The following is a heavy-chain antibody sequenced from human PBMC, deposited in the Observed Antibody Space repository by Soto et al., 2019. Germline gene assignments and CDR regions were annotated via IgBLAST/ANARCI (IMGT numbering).Heavy chain of an antibody. D-gene: IGHD2-2*01. V-gene: IGHV3-21*01. Sequence: GGSLRLSCTASGFMFSSYTMNWVRQAPGKGLEWVSSVSFRGDIYYADSLEGRFTISRDDAKNSLYLQMNSLRAEDTAVYYCARGCSSASCYYYWGQGTLVTVSS. J-gene: IGHJ4*02. CDR1: GFMFSSYT. CDR2: VSFRGDI. CDR3: ARGCSSASCYYY.